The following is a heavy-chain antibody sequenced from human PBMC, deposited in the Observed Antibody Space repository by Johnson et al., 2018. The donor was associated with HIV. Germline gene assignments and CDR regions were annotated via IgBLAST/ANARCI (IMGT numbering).Heavy chain of an antibody. D-gene: IGHD3-22*01. J-gene: IGHJ3*02. Sequence: VQLVESGGGVVQPGRSLRLSCAASGFTFSSYGMHWVRQAPGKGLEWVAVISYDGSNKYYADSVKGRFTVSRDNSKNTLYLQMNSLRAEDTAIYYCARVITMIVVVIGDIWGQGTMVTVSS. CDR3: ARVITMIVVVIGDI. V-gene: IGHV3-30*03. CDR1: GFTFSSYG. CDR2: ISYDGSNK.